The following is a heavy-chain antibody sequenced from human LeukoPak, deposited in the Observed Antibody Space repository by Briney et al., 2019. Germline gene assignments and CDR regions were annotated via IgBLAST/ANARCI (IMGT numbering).Heavy chain of an antibody. CDR2: MIPIFGTA. CDR3: ARVRFSYGYSSGLNWFDP. CDR1: GGTFSSYA. D-gene: IGHD6-19*01. J-gene: IGHJ5*02. Sequence: SVKVSCKASGGTFSSYAISWVRQAPGQGLEWMGGMIPIFGTANYAQKFQGRVTITADESTSTAYTELSSLRSEDTAVYYCARVRFSYGYSSGLNWFDPWGQGTLVTVSS. V-gene: IGHV1-69*13.